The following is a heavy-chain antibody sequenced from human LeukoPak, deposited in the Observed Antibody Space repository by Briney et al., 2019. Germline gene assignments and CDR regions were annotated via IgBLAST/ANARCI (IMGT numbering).Heavy chain of an antibody. CDR3: AKDDDGIVVVTAMDY. Sequence: GALRLSCAASGFIFSSYWMSWVRQAPGKGLEWVSSISSSSSYIYYADSVKGRFTISRDNAKNSLYLQMNSLRAEDTAVYYCAKDDDGIVVVTAMDYWGQGTLVTVSS. D-gene: IGHD2-21*02. V-gene: IGHV3-21*04. CDR1: GFIFSSYW. CDR2: ISSSSSYI. J-gene: IGHJ4*02.